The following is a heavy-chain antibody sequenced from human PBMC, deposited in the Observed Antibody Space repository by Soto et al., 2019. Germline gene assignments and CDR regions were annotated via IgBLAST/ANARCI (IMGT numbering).Heavy chain of an antibody. J-gene: IGHJ5*02. CDR1: GYSFTSYW. Sequence: HGESLKISCKGSGYSFTSYWISWVRQMPGKGLEWMGRIDPSDSYTNYSPSFQGHVTISADKSISTAYLQWSSLKASDTAMYYCASSVGSYRYESSWGQGTLVTVSS. CDR2: IDPSDSYT. CDR3: ASSVGSYRYESS. V-gene: IGHV5-10-1*01. D-gene: IGHD3-16*02.